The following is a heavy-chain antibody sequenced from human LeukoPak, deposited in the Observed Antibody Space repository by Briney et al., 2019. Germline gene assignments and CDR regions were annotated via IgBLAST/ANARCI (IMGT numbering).Heavy chain of an antibody. V-gene: IGHV4-34*01. CDR2: INHSGST. Sequence: PSETLSLTCAVYGGSFSGYYWSWIRQPPGKGLEWIGEINHSGSTNYNPSLKSRVTISVDTSKTQSSLKLSSVPAADTAVYYCARAPQFYDYVWGSYRYTASFDYWGQGTLVTVSS. CDR1: GGSFSGYY. J-gene: IGHJ4*02. D-gene: IGHD3-16*02. CDR3: ARAPQFYDYVWGSYRYTASFDY.